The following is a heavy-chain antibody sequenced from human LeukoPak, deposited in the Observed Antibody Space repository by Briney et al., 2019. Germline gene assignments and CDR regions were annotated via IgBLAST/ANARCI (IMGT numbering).Heavy chain of an antibody. CDR2: IKSKTDGGTT. D-gene: IGHD1-26*01. CDR3: ASSYSGSYYATPNFDY. V-gene: IGHV3-15*01. CDR1: GLTFSNAW. Sequence: GGSLRLSCAASGLTFSNAWMSWVRQPPGKGLEWVGHIKSKTDGGTTDYAAPVKGRFTISRDDSKNTLYLQMNSLKTEDTAVYYCASSYSGSYYATPNFDYWGQGTLVTVSS. J-gene: IGHJ4*02.